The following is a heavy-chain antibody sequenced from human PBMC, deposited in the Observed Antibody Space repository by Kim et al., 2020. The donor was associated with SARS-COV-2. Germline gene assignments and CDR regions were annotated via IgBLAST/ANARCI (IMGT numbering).Heavy chain of an antibody. CDR2: INAGNGNT. CDR3: ARGRHQGFVCSSSSCFPDY. D-gene: IGHD2-2*01. Sequence: ASVKVSCKASGYTFTSYAMHWVRQAPGQTLEWMGWINAGNGNTKYSQKFQDRVTITRDTSASTAYMELSSLRSEDTAVYYCARGRHQGFVCSSSSCFPDYWGQGSLVTVSS. CDR1: GYTFTSYA. J-gene: IGHJ4*02. V-gene: IGHV1-3*01.